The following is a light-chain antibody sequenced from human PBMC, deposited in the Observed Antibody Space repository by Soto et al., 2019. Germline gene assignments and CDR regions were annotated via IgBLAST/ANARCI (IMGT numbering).Light chain of an antibody. V-gene: IGKV3-15*01. Sequence: EIVMTQSPATLSVSPGERATLSCRASQSVSSNLAWYRQKPGQAPRLLIYGASTRATGIPARFSGSGSGTDFTLTISSLEPEDFAVYYCQQRGEWPPGATFGQGTRLEIK. CDR1: QSVSSN. CDR2: GAS. CDR3: QQRGEWPPGAT. J-gene: IGKJ5*01.